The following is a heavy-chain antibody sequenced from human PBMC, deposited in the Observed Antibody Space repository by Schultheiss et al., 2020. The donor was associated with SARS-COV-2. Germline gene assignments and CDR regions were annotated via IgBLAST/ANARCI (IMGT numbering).Heavy chain of an antibody. Sequence: SETLSLTCTVSGGSISSYYWSWIRQPAGKGLEWLGRIYTSGSTNYNPSLKSRVTMSVDTSKNQFSLKLSSVTAADTAVYYCARVVEGYYDFWGGYYNQGWFDPWGQGTLVTVSS. CDR2: IYTSGST. CDR1: GGSISSYY. CDR3: ARVVEGYYDFWGGYYNQGWFDP. V-gene: IGHV4-4*07. D-gene: IGHD3-3*01. J-gene: IGHJ5*02.